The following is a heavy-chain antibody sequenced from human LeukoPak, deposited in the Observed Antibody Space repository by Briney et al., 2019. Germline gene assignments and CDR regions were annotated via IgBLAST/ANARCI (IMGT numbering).Heavy chain of an antibody. J-gene: IGHJ6*02. CDR3: ARAKPAMVRGVNDGMDV. CDR1: GGSISSYY. D-gene: IGHD3-10*01. Sequence: PSETLSLTCTVSGGSISSYYWSWIRQPPGKGLEWIGYIYYSGSTNYSPSLKSRVTISVDTSKNQFSLKLSPVTAADTAVYYCARAKPAMVRGVNDGMDVWGQGTTVTVSS. V-gene: IGHV4-59*01. CDR2: IYYSGST.